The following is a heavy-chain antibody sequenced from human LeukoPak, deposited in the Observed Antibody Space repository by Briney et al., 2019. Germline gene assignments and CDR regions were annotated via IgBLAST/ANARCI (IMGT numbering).Heavy chain of an antibody. D-gene: IGHD3-16*02. CDR1: GGSISSHF. CDR2: IYYSGST. V-gene: IGHV4-59*08. CDR3: ARLSPRYYGMDV. J-gene: IGHJ6*02. Sequence: SETLSLTCTVSGGSISSHFWTWIRQPPGKGLEWIGYIYYSGSTNYNPSLKSRVTISVDTSKNQFSLKLSSVTAADTAVYYCARLSPRYYGMDVWGQGTTVTVSS.